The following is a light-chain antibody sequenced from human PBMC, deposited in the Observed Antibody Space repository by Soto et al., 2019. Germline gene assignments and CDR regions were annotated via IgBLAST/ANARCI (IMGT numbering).Light chain of an antibody. CDR3: SSYTSSSTYVV. CDR1: SGDVGGYNY. CDR2: DVS. Sequence: QSALTQPASVSGSPGQSITISCTGTSGDVGGYNYVSWYQQHPGKAPKLMIYDVSNRPSGVSNRFSGSKSGNTASQTISGLQAEDEADYYCSSYTSSSTYVVFGGGTKLTVL. J-gene: IGLJ2*01. V-gene: IGLV2-14*01.